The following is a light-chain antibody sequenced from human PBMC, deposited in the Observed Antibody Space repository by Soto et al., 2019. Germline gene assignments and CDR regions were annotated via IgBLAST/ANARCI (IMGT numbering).Light chain of an antibody. Sequence: VSGSPGTSITISCTGTSSDVDGYNSVCWYKQHPGKAPQLMIYEVTNRPSGVPDRFSGSKSGNTASLTISGLQAEDEADYYCSSYTSSSTLYVFGSGTKLTVL. CDR2: EVT. J-gene: IGLJ1*01. V-gene: IGLV2-14*01. CDR1: SSDVDGYNS. CDR3: SSYTSSSTLYV.